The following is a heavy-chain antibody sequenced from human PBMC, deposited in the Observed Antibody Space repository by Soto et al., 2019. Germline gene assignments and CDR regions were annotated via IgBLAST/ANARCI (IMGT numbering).Heavy chain of an antibody. CDR3: ATGPGYSSGSLGY. D-gene: IGHD6-19*01. J-gene: IGHJ4*02. V-gene: IGHV3-30*02. Sequence: PGGSLRLSCAASGFTFSSYGMHWVRPAPGKGLEWVAVIWYDGSNKYYADSVKGRFTISRDNSKNTLYLQMNSLRAEDTAVYYCATGPGYSSGSLGYWGQGTLVTVSS. CDR2: IWYDGSNK. CDR1: GFTFSSYG.